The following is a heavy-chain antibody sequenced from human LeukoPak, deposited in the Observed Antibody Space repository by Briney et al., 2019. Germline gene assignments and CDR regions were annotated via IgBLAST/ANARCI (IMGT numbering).Heavy chain of an antibody. J-gene: IGHJ3*01. V-gene: IGHV3-30*18. CDR3: AKDSDIAVAGSDDALDV. CDR1: GXTFSSYG. D-gene: IGHD6-19*01. CDR2: ISFDGSIE. Sequence: GRSLRLSCAVSGXTFSSYGMHWVRQTPGKGLEWVALISFDGSIEYYVDSVKGRFTISRDNSKNTLFLQMNSLRPEDTAVYYCAKDSDIAVAGSDDALDVWGQGTMVTVSS.